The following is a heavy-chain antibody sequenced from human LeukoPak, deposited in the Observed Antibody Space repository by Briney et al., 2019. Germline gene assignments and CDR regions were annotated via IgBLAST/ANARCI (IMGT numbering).Heavy chain of an antibody. D-gene: IGHD6-6*01. CDR3: ATYSNSTLQYYYGLDV. V-gene: IGHV1-2*02. CDR1: GYTFTGYY. CDR2: ISPNSDDT. Sequence: ASVKVSFKASGYTFTGYYLHWVRQAPGQGLEWMGWISPNSDDTNYAQKFQGRVTMTRDTSISTAYMELNRLTSDDTAVYYCATYSNSTLQYYYGLDVWGQGTTVTVSS. J-gene: IGHJ6*02.